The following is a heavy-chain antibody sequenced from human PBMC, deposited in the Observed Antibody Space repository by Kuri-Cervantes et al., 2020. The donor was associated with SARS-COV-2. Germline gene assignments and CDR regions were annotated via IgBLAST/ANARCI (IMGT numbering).Heavy chain of an antibody. D-gene: IGHD2-2*01. CDR2: INPNSGGT. J-gene: IGHJ5*01. CDR1: GYTFTGYY. V-gene: IGHV1-2*04. Sequence: ASVKVSCKASGYTFTGYYMHWVRQAPGQGLEWMGWINPNSGGTNYAQKFQGWVTMTRDTSISTVYMELSRLRSDDTAVYYCARERAYCSSVRCYGSDSWGQGTLVTVSS. CDR3: ARERAYCSSVRCYGSDS.